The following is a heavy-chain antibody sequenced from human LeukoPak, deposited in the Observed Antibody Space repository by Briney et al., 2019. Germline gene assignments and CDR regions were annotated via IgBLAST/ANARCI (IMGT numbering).Heavy chain of an antibody. J-gene: IGHJ4*02. V-gene: IGHV3-9*01. CDR2: ISWNSGSI. D-gene: IGHD4-11*01. CDR3: ARRGSNWSFDY. CDR1: GFTFDDYA. Sequence: GGSLRLSCAASGFTFDDYAMHWVRQAPGKGLEWVSGISWNSGSIGYADSVKGRFTISRDNAKNSLYLQMNSLRAEDTAVYYCARRGSNWSFDYWGQGTLVTVSS.